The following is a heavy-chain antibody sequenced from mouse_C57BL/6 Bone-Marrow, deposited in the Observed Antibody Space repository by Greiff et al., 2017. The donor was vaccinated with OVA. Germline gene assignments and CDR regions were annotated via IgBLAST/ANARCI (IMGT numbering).Heavy chain of an antibody. V-gene: IGHV1-81*01. D-gene: IGHD2-4*01. CDR3: AREGLREYFDY. J-gene: IGHJ2*01. Sequence: VQLQQSGAELARPGASVKLSCKASGYTFTSYGISWVKQRTGQGLEWIGEIYPRSGNTYYNEKFKGKATLTADKSSSTAYLELRSLTSEDSAVYFCAREGLREYFDYWGQGTTLTVSS. CDR1: GYTFTSYG. CDR2: IYPRSGNT.